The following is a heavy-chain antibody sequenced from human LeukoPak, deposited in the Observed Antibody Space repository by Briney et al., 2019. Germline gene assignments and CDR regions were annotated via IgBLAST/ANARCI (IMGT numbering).Heavy chain of an antibody. D-gene: IGHD3-10*01. V-gene: IGHV4-34*01. CDR1: GGSFSGYY. CDR2: INHSGST. J-gene: IGHJ6*02. CDR3: ARVGPYGSGSYYNVHTVRYYGMGV. Sequence: SETLSLTCAVYGGSFSGYYWSWIRQPPGKGLEWIGEINHSGSTNYNPSLKSRVTISVDTSKNQFSLKLSSVTAADTAVYYCARVGPYGSGSYYNVHTVRYYGMGVWGQGTTVTVSS.